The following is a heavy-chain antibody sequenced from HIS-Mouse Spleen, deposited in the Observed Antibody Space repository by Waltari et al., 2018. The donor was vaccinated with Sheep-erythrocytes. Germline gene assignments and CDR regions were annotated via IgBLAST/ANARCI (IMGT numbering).Heavy chain of an antibody. CDR3: ARANSGSYDDAFDI. CDR1: GFTFSSYD. D-gene: IGHD1-26*01. J-gene: IGHJ3*02. Sequence: EVQLVESGGGLVQPGGSLRLPCAASGFTFSSYDMPWVRQATGKGLAWVSAIGTAGETYYPGSVKGRFTISRENAKNSLYLQMNSLRAGDTAVYYCARANSGSYDDAFDIWGQGTMLTVSS. CDR2: IGTAGET. V-gene: IGHV3-13*01.